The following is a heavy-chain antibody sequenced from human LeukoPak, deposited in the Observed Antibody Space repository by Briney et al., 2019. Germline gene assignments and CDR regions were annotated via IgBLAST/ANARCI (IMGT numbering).Heavy chain of an antibody. J-gene: IGHJ6*04. CDR3: ARDSEDV. Sequence: GGSLRLSCAASGFTFSIYSMNWVRQAPGKGLEWVSSISSSSSYINYADSVKGRFTISRDNAKNSLYLQMNSLRAEDSAVYYCARDSEDVWGKGTTVTVSS. CDR2: ISSSSSYI. V-gene: IGHV3-21*01. CDR1: GFTFSIYS.